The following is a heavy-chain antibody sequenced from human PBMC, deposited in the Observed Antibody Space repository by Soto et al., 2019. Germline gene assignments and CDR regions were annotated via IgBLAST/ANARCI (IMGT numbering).Heavy chain of an antibody. CDR1: GGSISSGGYY. D-gene: IGHD5-12*01. CDR2: IYYSGST. CDR3: AASCVACGGFNYYGMDV. J-gene: IGHJ6*02. Sequence: QVQLQESGPGLVKPSQTLSLTCTFSGGSISSGGYYWSWIRQHPGKGLEWIGYIYYSGSTYYNPSLTRRVTISVDTSKNQFSLKLSSVTAADPAVYYCAASCVACGGFNYYGMDVWGQGTTVTVSS. V-gene: IGHV4-31*03.